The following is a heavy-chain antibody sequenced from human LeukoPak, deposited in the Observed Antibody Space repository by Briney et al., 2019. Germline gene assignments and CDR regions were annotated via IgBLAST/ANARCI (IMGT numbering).Heavy chain of an antibody. D-gene: IGHD3-3*01. Sequence: SETLSLTCAVSGYSISSGYYWGWIRQPPGKGLEWIGSIYHSGSTYYNPSLKSRVAISVDTSKNQFSLKLSSVTAADTAVYYCAVLFTIFGVVSSDAFDIWGQGTMVTVSS. J-gene: IGHJ3*02. CDR2: IYHSGST. CDR3: AVLFTIFGVVSSDAFDI. CDR1: GYSISSGYY. V-gene: IGHV4-38-2*01.